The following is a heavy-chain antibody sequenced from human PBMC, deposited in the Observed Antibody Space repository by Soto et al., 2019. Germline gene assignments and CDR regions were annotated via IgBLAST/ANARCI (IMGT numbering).Heavy chain of an antibody. J-gene: IGHJ6*02. V-gene: IGHV4-30-4*01. CDR1: GGSISSGDYY. CDR2: IYYSGST. D-gene: IGHD3-9*01. Sequence: SETLCLTCTVSGGSISSGDYYWSWIRQPPGKGLEWIGYIYYSGSTYYNPSLKSRVTISVDTSKNQFSLKLSSVTAADTAVYYCAGSNTYYDILTGYAYYYYYGMDVWGQGTTVTVSS. CDR3: AGSNTYYDILTGYAYYYYYGMDV.